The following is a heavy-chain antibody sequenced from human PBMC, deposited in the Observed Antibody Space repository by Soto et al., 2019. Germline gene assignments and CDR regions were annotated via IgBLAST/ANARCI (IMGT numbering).Heavy chain of an antibody. CDR2: IYYRGTP. J-gene: IGHJ4*02. D-gene: IGHD6-6*01. V-gene: IGHV4-59*11. Sequence: QVQLQESGPGLVKPSETLSLTCTVSGGSISSLYWSWLRQSPGKGLEWIGYIYYRGTPNYNPSLKSRVTISVDTSKSQFSLKLSSVTAADTAVYYCARFMSVSTRPSDYYFDFWGQGTLVTVSS. CDR1: GGSISSLY. CDR3: ARFMSVSTRPSDYYFDF.